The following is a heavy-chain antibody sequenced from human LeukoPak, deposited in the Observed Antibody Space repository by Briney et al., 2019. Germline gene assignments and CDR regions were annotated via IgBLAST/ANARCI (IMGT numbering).Heavy chain of an antibody. CDR2: ISGSGGST. D-gene: IGHD3-10*01. Sequence: GGSLRLSCAASGFTFSSYAMSWVRQAPGKGLEWVSAISGSGGSTYYADSVKGRFTISRDNSKNTLYLQMNSLRAEDTAVYYCASPPHYAYYYGSGSYRGDAFDIWGQGTMVTVSS. CDR3: ASPPHYAYYYGSGSYRGDAFDI. CDR1: GFTFSSYA. V-gene: IGHV3-23*01. J-gene: IGHJ3*02.